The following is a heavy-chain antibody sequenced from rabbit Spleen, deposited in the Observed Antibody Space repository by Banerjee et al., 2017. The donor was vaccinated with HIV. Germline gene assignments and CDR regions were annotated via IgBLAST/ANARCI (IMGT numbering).Heavy chain of an antibody. D-gene: IGHD1-1*01. Sequence: QEQLVESGGGLVQPGGSLTLSCKASGFDFSRYGVSWVRQAPGKGLEWIGYIDPIFGGTYYASWVNGRFSISRENTQNTLYLQLSSLTAADTATYFCARDASGSGFYTFNLWGQGTLVTVS. CDR2: IDPIFGGT. CDR3: ARDASGSGFYTFNL. CDR1: GFDFSRYG. V-gene: IGHV1S47*01. J-gene: IGHJ4*01.